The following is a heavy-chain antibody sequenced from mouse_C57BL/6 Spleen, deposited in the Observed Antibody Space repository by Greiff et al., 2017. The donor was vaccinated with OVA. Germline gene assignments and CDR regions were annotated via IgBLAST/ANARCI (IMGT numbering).Heavy chain of an antibody. V-gene: IGHV1-59*01. J-gene: IGHJ2*01. CDR1: GYTFTSYW. CDR3: ARRANYYGDYFDY. CDR2: IDPSDSYT. D-gene: IGHD1-1*01. Sequence: QVQLQQPGAELVRPGTSVKLSCKASGYTFTSYWMHWVKQRPGQGLEWIGVIDPSDSYTNYNQKFKGKATLTVDTSSSTAYMQLSSLTSEDSAVYYCARRANYYGDYFDYWGQGTTLTVSS.